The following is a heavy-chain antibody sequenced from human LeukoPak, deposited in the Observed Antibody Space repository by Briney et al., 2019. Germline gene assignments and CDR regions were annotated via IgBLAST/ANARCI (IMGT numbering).Heavy chain of an antibody. V-gene: IGHV4-61*01. CDR3: ARVGDGSESYSFVPDPLPVAFDI. CDR2: IYYSGST. J-gene: IGHJ3*02. CDR1: GGSVSSGSYY. D-gene: IGHD3-10*01. Sequence: SETLSLTCTVSGGSVSSGSYYWSWIRQPPGKGLEWIGYIYYSGSTNYNPSLKSRVTISVDTSKNQFSLKLSSVTAADTAVYYCARVGDGSESYSFVPDPLPVAFDIWGQGTMVTVSS.